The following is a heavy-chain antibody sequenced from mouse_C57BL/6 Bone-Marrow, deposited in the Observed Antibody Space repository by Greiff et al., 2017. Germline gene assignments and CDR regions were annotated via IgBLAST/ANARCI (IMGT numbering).Heavy chain of an antibody. CDR1: GYTFTDYY. CDR3: ARSRVYSNSAWFAY. V-gene: IGHV1-76*01. J-gene: IGHJ3*01. Sequence: QVQLQQSGAELVRPGASVKLSCKASGYTFTDYYINWVKQRPGQGLEWIARIYPGSGNTYYNEKFKGKATLTAEKSSSTAYMQLSSLTSEDSAVYFCARSRVYSNSAWFAYWGQGTLVTVSA. D-gene: IGHD2-5*01. CDR2: IYPGSGNT.